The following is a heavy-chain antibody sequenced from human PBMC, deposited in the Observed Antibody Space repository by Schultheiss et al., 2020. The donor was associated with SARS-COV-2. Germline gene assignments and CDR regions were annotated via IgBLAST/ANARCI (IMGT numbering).Heavy chain of an antibody. V-gene: IGHV3-64D*08. Sequence: GESLKISCLASGFTFSRYAMHWVRQAPGRGLEYVSGISSDGLTTHYADSVKGRFTISRDKSQNTLYLQMSSLRAEDTAVYYCVKDRGDFWSGYPTNWFDPWGQGTLVTVSS. CDR2: ISSDGLTT. J-gene: IGHJ5*02. D-gene: IGHD3-3*01. CDR1: GFTFSRYA. CDR3: VKDRGDFWSGYPTNWFDP.